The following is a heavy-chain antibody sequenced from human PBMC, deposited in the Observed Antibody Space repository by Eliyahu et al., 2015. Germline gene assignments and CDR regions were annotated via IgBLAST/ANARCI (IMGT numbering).Heavy chain of an antibody. V-gene: IGHV1-46*01. D-gene: IGHD3-3*01. Sequence: QVQLVQSGAEVKKPGASVKVSCKASGYTFTSYYMHWVRQAPGQGLEWMGIINPSGGSTSYAQKFQGRVTMTRDTSTSTVYMELSSLRSEDTAVYYCARVGEGDGRFYYFDYWGQGTLVTVSS. J-gene: IGHJ4*02. CDR2: INPSGGST. CDR1: GYTFTSYY. CDR3: ARVGEGDGRFYYFDY.